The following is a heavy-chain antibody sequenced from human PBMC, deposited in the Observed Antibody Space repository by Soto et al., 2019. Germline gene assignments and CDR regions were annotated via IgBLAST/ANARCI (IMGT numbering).Heavy chain of an antibody. V-gene: IGHV1-8*01. CDR3: VRGEYGDYTHGFDP. CDR1: GYTFTKFD. Sequence: QVQLVQSGAEVKKPGASVRVSCKASGYTFTKFDINWVRQATGQGLEWMGWMNPNSGNTGYAQKFKGRVTMTRNTSITTAYRELSTLRTEDTAGDYGVRGEYGDYTHGFDPWGQGTLVTVSS. CDR2: MNPNSGNT. J-gene: IGHJ5*02. D-gene: IGHD4-17*01.